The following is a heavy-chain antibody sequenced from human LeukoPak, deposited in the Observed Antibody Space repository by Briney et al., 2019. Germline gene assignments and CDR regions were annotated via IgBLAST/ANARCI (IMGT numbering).Heavy chain of an antibody. CDR2: VYPGDSDT. CDR1: GXGFSSYC. CDR3: ARLGPLAYCGGDCYPDAFEI. J-gene: IGHJ3*02. Sequence: NLGESLKISCKGSGXGFSSYCIGWVRQMPGKGLEWMRMVYPGDSDTRYSPFFRGQVTISADKSINTAYLHWSSLQASDTAMYYCARLGPLAYCGGDCYPDAFEIWGQGTMVTVSS. V-gene: IGHV5-51*01. D-gene: IGHD2-21*02.